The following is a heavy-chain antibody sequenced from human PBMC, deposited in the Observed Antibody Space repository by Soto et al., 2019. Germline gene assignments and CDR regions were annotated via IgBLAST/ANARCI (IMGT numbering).Heavy chain of an antibody. CDR1: GFAFISYA. CDR3: AKDLTVGAGHPIDAFDI. J-gene: IGHJ3*02. Sequence: EVQLLESGGGLVQPGGSLRLSCAASGFAFISYAMSWVRQAPGKGLEWVSTVTASGGSTYYADSMKGRFTISRDNSKNTLYPQMNSLRAEDTAVYYCAKDLTVGAGHPIDAFDIWGLGTKVTVSS. V-gene: IGHV3-23*01. D-gene: IGHD1-26*01. CDR2: VTASGGST.